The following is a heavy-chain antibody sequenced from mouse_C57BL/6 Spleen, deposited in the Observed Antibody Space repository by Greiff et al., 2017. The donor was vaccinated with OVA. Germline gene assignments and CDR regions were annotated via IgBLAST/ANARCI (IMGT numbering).Heavy chain of an antibody. CDR3: ARMNPWGGNYWYFDV. D-gene: IGHD2-1*01. J-gene: IGHJ1*03. CDR1: GFSLSTFGMG. V-gene: IGHV8-8*01. CDR2: IWWDDDK. Sequence: ESGPGILQPSQTLSLTCSFSGFSLSTFGMGVGWIRQPSGKGLEWLAHIWWDDDKYYNPALKSRLTISKETYKNQVFLKIANVDTADTATYYCARMNPWGGNYWYFDVWGTGTTVTVSS.